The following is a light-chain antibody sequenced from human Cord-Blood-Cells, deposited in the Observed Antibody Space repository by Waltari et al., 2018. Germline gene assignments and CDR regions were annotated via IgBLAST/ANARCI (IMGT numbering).Light chain of an antibody. CDR2: KAS. CDR3: QQYNSCPFT. Sequence: DIQMTQSPSTLSASVGDRVTITCRASQSISCWLAWYQQKPGKAPKLLIYKASSLESGVPSRFSGSGSGTEFTLTISSLQPDDFATYYCQQYNSCPFTFGPGTKVDIK. V-gene: IGKV1-5*03. J-gene: IGKJ3*01. CDR1: QSISCW.